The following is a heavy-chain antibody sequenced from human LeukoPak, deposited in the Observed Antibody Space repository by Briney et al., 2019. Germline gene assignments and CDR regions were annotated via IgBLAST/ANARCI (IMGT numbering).Heavy chain of an antibody. V-gene: IGHV1-46*01. CDR2: IYPRDGST. Sequence: ASVKVSCTASGYTFTSNYIHWVRQAPGQGLEWMGMIYPRDGSTSYAQKFQGRVTVTRDTSTSTVHMELSGLRSEDTAVYYCARDQEGFDYWGQGTLVTISS. CDR1: GYTFTSNY. CDR3: ARDQEGFDY. J-gene: IGHJ4*02.